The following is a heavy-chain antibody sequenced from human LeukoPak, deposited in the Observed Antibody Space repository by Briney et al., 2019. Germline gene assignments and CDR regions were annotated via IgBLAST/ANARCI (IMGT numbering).Heavy chain of an antibody. V-gene: IGHV3-23*01. CDR2: ISGSGAST. J-gene: IGHJ3*02. D-gene: IGHD6-19*01. CDR1: GFTFSSYV. CDR3: ARRGAVANAFDI. Sequence: SGGSLRLSCAASGFTFSSYVMSWVRQAPGKGLEWVSVISGSGASTYYADSVKGRFSISRDNSKNTLYLQMNSLRAEDTAVYYCARRGAVANAFDIWGQGTMVTVSS.